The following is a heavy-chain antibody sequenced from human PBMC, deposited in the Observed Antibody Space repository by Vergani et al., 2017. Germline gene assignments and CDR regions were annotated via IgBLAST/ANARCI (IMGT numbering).Heavy chain of an antibody. J-gene: IGHJ6*03. CDR1: GFTFSSYA. V-gene: IGHV3-30-3*01. CDR3: ARGVYYDFWSALSSYYYYYMDV. CDR2: ISYDGSNK. Sequence: QVQLVESGGGVVQPGRSLRLSCAASGFTFSSYAMHWVRQAPGKELEWVAVISYDGSNKYYADSVKGRFTISRDNSKNTLYLQMNSLRAEDTAVYYCARGVYYDFWSALSSYYYYYMDVWGKGTTVTVSS. D-gene: IGHD3-3*01.